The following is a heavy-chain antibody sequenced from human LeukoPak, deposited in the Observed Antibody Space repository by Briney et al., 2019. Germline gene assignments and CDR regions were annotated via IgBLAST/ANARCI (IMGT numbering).Heavy chain of an antibody. V-gene: IGHV3-74*01. J-gene: IGHJ4*02. CDR3: ASGFLSGRGVVGY. CDR1: GFTFSNYW. CDR2: INLDGSSA. Sequence: GGSLRLSCAASGFTFSNYWMHWVRQAPGKGLVWVSRINLDGSSATYADSVEGRFTISRDDAKNTLYLQMNSLSAEDTAVYYCASGFLSGRGVVGYWGQGTLVTVSS. D-gene: IGHD3-10*01.